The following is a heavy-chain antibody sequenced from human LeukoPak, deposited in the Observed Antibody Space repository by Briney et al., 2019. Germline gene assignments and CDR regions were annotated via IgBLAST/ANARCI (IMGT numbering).Heavy chain of an antibody. J-gene: IGHJ3*02. Sequence: PSETLSLTCTVSDYSISSGYGYYWGWIRQPPGKGLEWIGNIYHSGITYYNHFNSSLKSRVTISVDTSKNQFSLKLSSVTAADTAVYYCARDPGPYVVVAFDIWGQGTMVTVSS. V-gene: IGHV4-38-2*02. CDR2: IYHSGIT. CDR1: DYSISSGYGYY. D-gene: IGHD2-15*01. CDR3: ARDPGPYVVVAFDI.